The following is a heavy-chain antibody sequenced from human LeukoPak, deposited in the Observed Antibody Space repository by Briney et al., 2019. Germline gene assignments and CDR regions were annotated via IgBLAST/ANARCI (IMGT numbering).Heavy chain of an antibody. CDR2: ISSSSSYI. J-gene: IGHJ4*02. CDR3: AREGDGYNYPWDFDY. D-gene: IGHD5-24*01. Sequence: GGSLRLSCAASRFTFSSYAMSWVRQAPGKGLEWVSSISSSSSYIYYADSVKGRFTISRDNAKNSLYLQMNSLRAEDTAVYYCAREGDGYNYPWDFDYWGQGTLVTVSS. V-gene: IGHV3-21*01. CDR1: RFTFSSYA.